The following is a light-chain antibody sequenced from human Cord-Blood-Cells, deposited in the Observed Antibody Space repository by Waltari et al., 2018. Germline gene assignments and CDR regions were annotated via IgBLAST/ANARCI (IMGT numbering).Light chain of an antibody. V-gene: IGLV2-14*03. CDR2: DFS. CDR1: SRDVGGYNY. Sequence: SAMTQPATVPGSPGQSITISCTGTSRDVGGYNYIFWYQQPPNKAPKHMVFDFSKRPSGVSNRFTGFTPGIKACLTSCGLQPGDWADYYGRSYTSSRAGVFGEETKLPGL. J-gene: IGLJ3*02. CDR3: RSYTSSRAGV.